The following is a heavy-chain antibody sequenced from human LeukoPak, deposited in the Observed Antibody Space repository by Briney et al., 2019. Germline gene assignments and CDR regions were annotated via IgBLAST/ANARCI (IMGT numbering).Heavy chain of an antibody. J-gene: IGHJ4*02. CDR3: ARGGYYLDY. CDR2: IYYSGST. V-gene: IGHV4-59*01. D-gene: IGHD5-12*01. CDR1: GGSISSYY. Sequence: SETLSLTCAVSGGSISSYYWSWIRQPPGKGLEWIGYIYYSGSTNYNPSLKSRVTISVDTSKNQFSLKLSSVTAADTAVYYCARGGYYLDYWGQGTLVTVSS.